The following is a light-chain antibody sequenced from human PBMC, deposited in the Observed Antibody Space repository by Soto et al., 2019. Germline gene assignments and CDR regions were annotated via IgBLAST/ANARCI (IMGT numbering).Light chain of an antibody. CDR1: QSVSSSY. CDR2: DTS. J-gene: IGKJ5*01. V-gene: IGKV3-20*01. Sequence: EIVLTQSPGTLSLSPGERATLSCRASQSVSSSYLAWYQQTPGQAPRLLVYDTSYRATGIPDRFSGSGSGTDFTLTISRLEPEDFAVYYCQQYGSSPITFGQGTRLEIK. CDR3: QQYGSSPIT.